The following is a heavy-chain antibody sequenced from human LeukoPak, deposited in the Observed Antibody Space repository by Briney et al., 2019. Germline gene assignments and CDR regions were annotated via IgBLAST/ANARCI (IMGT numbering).Heavy chain of an antibody. CDR2: IDGGNGDT. CDR3: ARDQSGDIRVDFDY. CDR1: GYTFGEYA. V-gene: IGHV1-3*01. D-gene: IGHD2-15*01. J-gene: IGHJ4*02. Sequence: ASVKVSCKASGYTFGEYAIQWVRQAPGQRLEWMGWIDGGNGDTRFSQKFQDRVSFTRDTSATTAYMELTSLRSEDTAVYYCARDQSGDIRVDFDYWGQGTLVTVSS.